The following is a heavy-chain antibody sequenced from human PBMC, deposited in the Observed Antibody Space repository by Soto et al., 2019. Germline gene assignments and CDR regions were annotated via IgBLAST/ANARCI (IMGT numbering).Heavy chain of an antibody. Sequence: SLRLSCAASGFTFSSYGMHWVRPAPGKGLESVAVISYDGGNKYYADSVKGRFTISRDNPKNTLYLQMSSMRAEDTAVYYCARGFSAGKGSPPDFWGQGSLVTVSS. D-gene: IGHD6-13*01. CDR2: ISYDGGNK. V-gene: IGHV3-30*03. CDR1: GFTFSSYG. J-gene: IGHJ4*02. CDR3: ARGFSAGKGSPPDF.